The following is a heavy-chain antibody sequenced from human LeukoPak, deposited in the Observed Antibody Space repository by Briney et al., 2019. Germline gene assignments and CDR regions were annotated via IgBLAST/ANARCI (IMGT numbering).Heavy chain of an antibody. J-gene: IGHJ6*02. CDR2: ISGSGGST. V-gene: IGHV3-23*01. Sequence: GGSLRLFCSATGFNFSSYSMSLVRQAPGKGLEWVSAISGSGGSTYYADSVKGRFTISRDNSKNTLYLQMNSLRAEDTAVYYCAKGSYYGMDVWGQGTTVTVSS. CDR3: AKGSYYGMDV. CDR1: GFNFSSYS.